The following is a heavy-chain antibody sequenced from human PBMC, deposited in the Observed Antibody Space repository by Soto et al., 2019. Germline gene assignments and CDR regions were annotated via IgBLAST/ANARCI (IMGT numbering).Heavy chain of an antibody. J-gene: IGHJ5*02. CDR2: ISSDGSNK. Sequence: QVQLVESGGGVVQPGRSQRLSCAASGFPFSAYAMHWVRQAPGRGLEWLAVISSDGSNKHYADSVKGRFSISRDNYENTVYLQMNSLGTEDTAAYSCARTGETGYDWGWFDPWGQGTLVTVSS. D-gene: IGHD3-9*01. CDR1: GFPFSAYA. V-gene: IGHV3-30*03. CDR3: ARTGETGYDWGWFDP.